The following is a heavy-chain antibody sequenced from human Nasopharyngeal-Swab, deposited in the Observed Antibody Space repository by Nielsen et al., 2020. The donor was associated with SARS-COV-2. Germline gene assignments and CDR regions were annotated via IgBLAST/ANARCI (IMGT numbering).Heavy chain of an antibody. Sequence: SETLSLTCTVSGGSISSGSHYWNWIRQPPGKGLEWIGEINHSGSTNYNPSLKSRVTISVDTSKNQFSLKLTSVTAADTAVYYCARALEYSRGMDVWGQGTTVTVSS. CDR3: ARALEYSRGMDV. V-gene: IGHV4-39*07. CDR1: GGSISSGSHY. J-gene: IGHJ6*02. D-gene: IGHD6-6*01. CDR2: INHSGST.